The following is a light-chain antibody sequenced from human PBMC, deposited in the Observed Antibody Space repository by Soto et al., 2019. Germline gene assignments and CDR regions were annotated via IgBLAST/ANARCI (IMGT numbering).Light chain of an antibody. CDR3: QSYASSLNGLYV. V-gene: IGLV1-40*01. CDR1: SSSIGAGYE. J-gene: IGLJ1*01. Sequence: SVLTQPPSVSGAPGQRVTISCSGTSSSIGAGYEVHWYQQLPGTAPKLLIYDNSNRPSGVPDRFSGSKSGTSASLSITGLQAEDEADYFCQSYASSLNGLYVFGTGTKVTVL. CDR2: DNS.